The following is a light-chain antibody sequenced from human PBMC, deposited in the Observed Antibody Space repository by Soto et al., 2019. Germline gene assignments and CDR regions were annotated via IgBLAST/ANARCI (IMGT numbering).Light chain of an antibody. Sequence: QSVLTQPPSVSGAPGQRVTISCTGDSSNIGSVYAVHWYQQLPGAAPKLLIYANTNRPSGVPDRFSGSKSGTSASLAISGLQAEDEADYYCQSYDSSLSGYVFGTGTKVTVL. V-gene: IGLV1-40*01. CDR1: SSNIGSVYA. J-gene: IGLJ1*01. CDR2: ANT. CDR3: QSYDSSLSGYV.